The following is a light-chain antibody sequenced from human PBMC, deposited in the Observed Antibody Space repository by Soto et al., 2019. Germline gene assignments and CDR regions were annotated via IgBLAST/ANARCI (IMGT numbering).Light chain of an antibody. V-gene: IGLV1-44*01. CDR2: DNN. J-gene: IGLJ1*01. CDR1: SSNIGINA. CDR3: ASWDDSLNGLL. Sequence: QSVLTQPPSASGTPGQRVTISCSGSSSNIGINAVNWYQQLPGTAPKLLMYDNNQRPSGVPDRVSGSKSGTSASLAISGLQSDDEADYYRASWDDSLNGLLFGTGTKLTVL.